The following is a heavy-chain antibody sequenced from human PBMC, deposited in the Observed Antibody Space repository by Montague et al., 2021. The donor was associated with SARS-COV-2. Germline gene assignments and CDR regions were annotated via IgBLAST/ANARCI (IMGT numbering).Heavy chain of an antibody. CDR2: ISYDGSNK. D-gene: IGHD4-17*01. J-gene: IGHJ3*02. V-gene: IGHV3-30-3*01. Sequence: SLRLSCAASGFTFSSYAMHWVRQAPGKGLEWVAVISYDGSNKYYADSVKGRFTISRENSKNTLYLQMNSLRAEDTAVYYCARDFDDYGDSPGAFDIWGQGTMVTVSS. CDR1: GFTFSSYA. CDR3: ARDFDDYGDSPGAFDI.